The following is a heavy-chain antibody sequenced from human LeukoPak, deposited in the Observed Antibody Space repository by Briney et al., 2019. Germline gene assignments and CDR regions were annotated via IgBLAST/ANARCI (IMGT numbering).Heavy chain of an antibody. V-gene: IGHV3-23*01. Sequence: GGSLRLSCAASGFTFSSYAMSWVRQAPGKGLEWVSGISNSGSSTYYADPVKGRFTISRGISKDTLFLQMNSLRAEDTAVYYCAKCGYWNDALYYYGMDVWGQGTTVTVSS. CDR3: AKCGYWNDALYYYGMDV. CDR2: ISNSGSST. J-gene: IGHJ6*02. D-gene: IGHD1-1*01. CDR1: GFTFSSYA.